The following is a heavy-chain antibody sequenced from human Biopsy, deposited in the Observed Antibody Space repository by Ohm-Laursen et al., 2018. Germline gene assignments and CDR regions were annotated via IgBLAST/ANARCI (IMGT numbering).Heavy chain of an antibody. Sequence: SDTLSLTCNVSGGSISSYYWSWIRQSPGKGLEWIGFIFYSGSTYYNPSLKSRTTISVDSSKNQFSLRLRSVTAADTAVYYCARGGNGYNYVTPGTWFDPWGQGTLVTVSS. V-gene: IGHV4-59*07. CDR1: GGSISSYY. CDR2: IFYSGST. D-gene: IGHD5-24*01. CDR3: ARGGNGYNYVTPGTWFDP. J-gene: IGHJ5*02.